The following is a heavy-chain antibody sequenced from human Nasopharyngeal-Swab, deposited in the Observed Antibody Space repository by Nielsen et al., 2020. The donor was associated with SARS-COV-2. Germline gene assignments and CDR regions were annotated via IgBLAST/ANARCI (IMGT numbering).Heavy chain of an antibody. V-gene: IGHV4-59*01. CDR2: IYYSGST. CDR3: ARDVQLGLFDY. CDR1: GGSISSYY. Sequence: SETLSLTCTVSGGSISSYYWSWIRQPPGKGLEWIGYIYYSGSTNYNPSLKSRVTISVDTSKNQFSLKLSSVTAADTAVYYCARDVQLGLFDYWGQGTLVTVSS. D-gene: IGHD1-1*01. J-gene: IGHJ4*02.